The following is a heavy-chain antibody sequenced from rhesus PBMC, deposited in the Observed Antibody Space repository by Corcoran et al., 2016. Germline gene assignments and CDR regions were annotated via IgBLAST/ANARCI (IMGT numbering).Heavy chain of an antibody. CDR3: ARDLGYYSGSYYSLDY. J-gene: IGHJ4*01. CDR2: IYVSGGGT. D-gene: IGHD3-16*01. Sequence: VQLQESGPGLVKPSAPLSLTCAVSGGSISDDYYWSWIRQPPGKGLAWIGYIYVSGGGTNNTPTRKNRITISIETSKIQFYLKLSSVTAADTAVYYGARDLGYYSGSYYSLDYWGQGVLVTVSS. V-gene: IGHV4-106*01. CDR1: GGSISDDYY.